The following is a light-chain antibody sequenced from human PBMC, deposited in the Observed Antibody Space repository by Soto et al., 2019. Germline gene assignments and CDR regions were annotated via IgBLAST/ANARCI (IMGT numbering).Light chain of an antibody. CDR2: EVT. CDR1: SSDIGAYNF. Sequence: QSALTQPASVSGSPGQSTTISCTGSSSDIGAYNFVSWYQQHPGEAPKLLLYEVTTRPSEVSTRFSGSKSGNTASLTISGLQAGDEANYYCSSYTNINTVVFGGGTQLTVL. CDR3: SSYTNINTVV. V-gene: IGLV2-14*03. J-gene: IGLJ3*02.